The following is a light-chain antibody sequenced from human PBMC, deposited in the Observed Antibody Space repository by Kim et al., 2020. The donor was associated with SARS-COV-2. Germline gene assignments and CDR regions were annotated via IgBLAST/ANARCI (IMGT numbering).Light chain of an antibody. J-gene: IGKJ4*01. CDR1: QSISSY. CDR3: QQSYSTPLT. V-gene: IGKV1-39*01. Sequence: ASVGDRVTITCRASQSISSYLNWYQQKPGKAPKLLIYAASSLQSGVPSRFSGSGSGTDFTLTISSLQPEDFTTYYCQQSYSTPLTFGGGTKVDIK. CDR2: AAS.